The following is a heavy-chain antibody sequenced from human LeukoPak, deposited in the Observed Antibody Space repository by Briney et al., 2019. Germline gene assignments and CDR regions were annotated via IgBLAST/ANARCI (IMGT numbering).Heavy chain of an antibody. Sequence: GGSLRLSCAASGFTFSSYAMNWVRQAPGEGLGWGSAISGSGGSTYYADSVKGRFTISRDNSKNTLYLQMNSLRAEDTAVYYCAKGTAESSGWYEGYFDYWGQGTLVTVSS. D-gene: IGHD6-13*01. CDR1: GFTFSSYA. CDR3: AKGTAESSGWYEGYFDY. J-gene: IGHJ4*02. CDR2: ISGSGGST. V-gene: IGHV3-23*01.